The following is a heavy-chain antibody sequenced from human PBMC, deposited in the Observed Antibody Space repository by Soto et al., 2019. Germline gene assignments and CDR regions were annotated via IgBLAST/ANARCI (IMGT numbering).Heavy chain of an antibody. CDR3: ARGPTDYYDTSGNYFLDY. Sequence: QVQLVQSGAEVKKPGASVKVSCKASGYTFTTYGMSWVRQAPGQGLDWMGWISTYNGNTKYAERLQGRVTMTTDTTTSKAYMELRSLRSDDTAVYYCARGPTDYYDTSGNYFLDYWGQGTLVTVSS. V-gene: IGHV1-18*01. CDR2: ISTYNGNT. CDR1: GYTFTTYG. J-gene: IGHJ4*02. D-gene: IGHD3-22*01.